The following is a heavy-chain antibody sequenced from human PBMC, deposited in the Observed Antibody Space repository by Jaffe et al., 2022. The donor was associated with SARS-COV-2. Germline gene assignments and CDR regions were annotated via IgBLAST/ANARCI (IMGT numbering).Heavy chain of an antibody. D-gene: IGHD3-22*01. J-gene: IGHJ4*02. CDR1: GVSMSSGGYY. V-gene: IGHV4-31*03. CDR2: IYYTGTT. CDR3: ARQYYYDTSAFDS. Sequence: QVQLQEWGPGLLKPSQTLSLTCNVSGVSMSSGGYYWNWIRQLPEKGLEYIGYIYYTGTTNYNPSLKDRVSISIDTSKNQFSLELTSVTAADTAIYFCARQYYYDTSAFDSWGQGALVAVSS.